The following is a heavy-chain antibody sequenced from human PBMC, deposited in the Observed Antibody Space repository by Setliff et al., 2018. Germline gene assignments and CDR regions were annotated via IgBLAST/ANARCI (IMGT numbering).Heavy chain of an antibody. CDR3: ARQPSKHDHFWGTYRLDAFDI. D-gene: IGHD3-16*02. J-gene: IGHJ3*02. V-gene: IGHV3-23*01. CDR1: GFTFSSYT. Sequence: GGSLRLSCEASGFTFSSYTMSWVRQAPGKGLEWVSVISGSGDNTYYADSVEGRFTISRDNSKNTLFLQMNSLRAEDTAVYYCARQPSKHDHFWGTYRLDAFDIWGQGTMVTVSS. CDR2: ISGSGDNT.